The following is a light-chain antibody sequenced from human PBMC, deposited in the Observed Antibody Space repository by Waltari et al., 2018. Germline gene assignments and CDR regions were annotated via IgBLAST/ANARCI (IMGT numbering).Light chain of an antibody. CDR3: QTGGHGTWV. CDR1: SGHTSNA. J-gene: IGLJ3*02. Sequence: QLVLTQSPSASASLGAAVRLTCTLSSGHTSNAIAWHQQQPAKGPRYLMKVNSDGSHTKGDEIPARFSGSSAGAERYRTISSLQSEDEADYYCQTGGHGTWVFGGGTKLTVL. V-gene: IGLV4-69*01. CDR2: VNSDGSH.